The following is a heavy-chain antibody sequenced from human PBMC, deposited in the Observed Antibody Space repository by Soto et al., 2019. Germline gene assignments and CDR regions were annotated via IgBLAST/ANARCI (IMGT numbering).Heavy chain of an antibody. V-gene: IGHV3-64D*06. J-gene: IGHJ3*02. Sequence: GGSLRLSCSASGFTFSSYAMHWVRQAPGKGLEYVSAIISNGGSTYYADSVKGRFTISRDNSKNTLYLQMSSLRAEDTAVYYCVNWGPDAFDIWVQGTMVTVSS. CDR3: VNWGPDAFDI. D-gene: IGHD3-16*01. CDR1: GFTFSSYA. CDR2: IISNGGST.